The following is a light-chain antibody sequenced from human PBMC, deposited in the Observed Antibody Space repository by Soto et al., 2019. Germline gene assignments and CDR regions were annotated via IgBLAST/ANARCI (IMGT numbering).Light chain of an antibody. CDR1: SSDVGGYNF. J-gene: IGLJ2*01. V-gene: IGLV2-14*03. CDR2: EVS. CDR3: SSYAGSDNYVL. Sequence: QSVLTQPASVFGSPGQSITFSCTGTSSDVGGYNFVSWYQQHPGKAPKLMIYEVSSRPSGVSNRFSGSKSGNTASLTISGLQPEDEADYYCSSYAGSDNYVLFGGGTKLTVL.